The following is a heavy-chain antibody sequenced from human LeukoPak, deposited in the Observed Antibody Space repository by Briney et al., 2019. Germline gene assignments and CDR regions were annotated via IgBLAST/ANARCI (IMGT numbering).Heavy chain of an antibody. CDR3: ARGDIAAAADY. D-gene: IGHD6-13*01. V-gene: IGHV4-34*01. Sequence: PETLSLTCAVYGGSFSGYYWSWIRQPPGKGLEWIGEINHSGSTNYNPSLKSRVTISVDTSRNQFSLKLSSVTAADTAVYYYARGDIAAAADYWGQGTLVTVSS. CDR1: GGSFSGYY. J-gene: IGHJ4*02. CDR2: INHSGST.